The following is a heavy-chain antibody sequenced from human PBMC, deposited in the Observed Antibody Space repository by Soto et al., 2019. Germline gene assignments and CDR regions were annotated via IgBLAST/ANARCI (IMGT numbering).Heavy chain of an antibody. D-gene: IGHD3-22*01. CDR2: IYYSGST. J-gene: IGHJ4*02. Sequence: QLLESGPGLVKPSETLSLTCTVSGGSISSSSYYWGWIRQPPGKGLEWIGSIYYSGSTYYNPSLKSRVTISVDTSKNQFSLKLSSVTAADTAVYYCARHPSTRNYYDSSGYYYDYWGQGTLVTVSS. CDR3: ARHPSTRNYYDSSGYYYDY. CDR1: GGSISSSSYY. V-gene: IGHV4-39*01.